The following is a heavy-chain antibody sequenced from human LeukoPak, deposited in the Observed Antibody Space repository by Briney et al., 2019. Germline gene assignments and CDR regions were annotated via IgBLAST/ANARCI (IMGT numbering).Heavy chain of an antibody. V-gene: IGHV3-53*05. J-gene: IGHJ4*02. Sequence: GGSMRLSCAASGFTVSTTYMSWVRQAPGKELEWVSLIYVDGRTYYADSVKGRFTISRDNSKNTLYLQMDSLRAEDTAVYYCARDRAWNYFDYWGQGTLVTVSS. CDR2: IYVDGRT. CDR1: GFTVSTTY. D-gene: IGHD3-3*01. CDR3: ARDRAWNYFDY.